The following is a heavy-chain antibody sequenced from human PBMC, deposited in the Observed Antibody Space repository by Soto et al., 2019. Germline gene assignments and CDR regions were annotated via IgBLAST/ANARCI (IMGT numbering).Heavy chain of an antibody. V-gene: IGHV4-34*01. D-gene: IGHD5-12*01. Sequence: QVQLQQWGAGLLKPSETLSLTCAVYGGSFSGYNWSWIRQPPGKGLEWIGEINHSGSTNYNPSLKSRVTISVDTSKNQFSLKLSSVTAADTAVYYCEYSGYEKEKRDYWGQGTLVTVSS. CDR3: EYSGYEKEKRDY. CDR1: GGSFSGYN. J-gene: IGHJ4*02. CDR2: INHSGST.